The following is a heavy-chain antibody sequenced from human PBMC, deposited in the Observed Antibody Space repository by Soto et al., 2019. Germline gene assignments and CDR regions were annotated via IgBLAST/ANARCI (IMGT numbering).Heavy chain of an antibody. CDR3: AKDIFRQWLGYDAFDI. Sequence: PGGSLRLSCAASGFTFDDYTMHWVRQAPKKGLEWVSLISWDGGSTYYADSVKGRFTISRDNSKNSLYLQMNSLRTEDTALYYCAKDIFRQWLGYDAFDIWGQGTMVTVS. V-gene: IGHV3-43*01. CDR2: ISWDGGST. J-gene: IGHJ3*02. CDR1: GFTFDDYT. D-gene: IGHD6-19*01.